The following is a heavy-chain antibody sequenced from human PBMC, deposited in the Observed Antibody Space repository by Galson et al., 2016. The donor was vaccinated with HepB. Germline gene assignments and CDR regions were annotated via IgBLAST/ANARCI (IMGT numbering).Heavy chain of an antibody. CDR1: GFTFSQRG. CDR3: AKRHEYCPPVGCSVDS. V-gene: IGHV3-30*18. CDR2: DSMDGRRK. J-gene: IGHJ4*02. Sequence: LRLSCAASGFTFSQRGMHWVRQAPGKGLEWVAADSMDGRRKFYADSVKGRFTISRDNSNNMLFLQMSSLRVDDTAVYYCAKRHEYCPPVGCSVDSWGQGTLVSVSS. D-gene: IGHD2/OR15-2a*01.